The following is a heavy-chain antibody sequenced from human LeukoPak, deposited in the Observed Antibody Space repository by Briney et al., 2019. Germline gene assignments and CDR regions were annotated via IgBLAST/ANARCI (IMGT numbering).Heavy chain of an antibody. CDR2: INPNSGGT. D-gene: IGHD3-16*02. Sequence: ASVKVSCKASGYTFTGYYMHWVRQAPGQGLEWMGRINPNSGGTNYAQKFQGRVTMTRDTSISTVCMELSRLRSDDTALYYCARERDSITFGGVIANYFDYWGQGTLVTVSS. V-gene: IGHV1-2*06. CDR3: ARERDSITFGGVIANYFDY. J-gene: IGHJ4*02. CDR1: GYTFTGYY.